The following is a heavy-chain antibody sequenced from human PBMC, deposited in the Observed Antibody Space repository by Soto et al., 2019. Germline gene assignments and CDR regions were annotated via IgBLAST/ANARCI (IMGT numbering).Heavy chain of an antibody. CDR1: GFTFSSYA. D-gene: IGHD3-22*01. J-gene: IGHJ4*02. CDR3: AKDRDYYDSSGYPY. CDR2: ISGSGGST. Sequence: EVQLLESGGGLVQPGGSLRLSCAASGFTFSSYAMSWVRQATGKGLEWVSAISGSGGSTYYADSVKGRFTISRDNSKNTLYLQMNRLRAEDTAVYYCAKDRDYYDSSGYPYWGQGTLVTVSS. V-gene: IGHV3-23*01.